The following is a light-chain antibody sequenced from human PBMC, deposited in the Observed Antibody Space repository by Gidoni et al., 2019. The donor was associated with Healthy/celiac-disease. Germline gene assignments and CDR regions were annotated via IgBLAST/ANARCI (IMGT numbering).Light chain of an antibody. CDR1: QSISSC. J-gene: IGKJ1*01. CDR2: DAS. V-gene: IGKV1-5*01. Sequence: DIQMTQSPSTLSESVGDRVTITCRASQSISSCLAWDQQKPGKAPKLLIYDASSLESGVPSRFSGSGSGTEFTLTISSLQPDDFATYYCQQYNSYSPRTFGQGTKVEIK. CDR3: QQYNSYSPRT.